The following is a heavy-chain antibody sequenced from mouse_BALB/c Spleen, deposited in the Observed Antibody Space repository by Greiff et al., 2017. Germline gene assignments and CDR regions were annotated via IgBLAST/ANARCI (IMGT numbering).Heavy chain of an antibody. D-gene: IGHD1-2*01. CDR3: ARERGYGYDWYFDV. CDR1: GFTFSSYA. V-gene: IGHV5-6-5*01. CDR2: ISSGGST. J-gene: IGHJ1*01. Sequence: DVHLVESGGGLVKPGGSLKLSCAASGFTFSSYAMSWVRQTPEKRLEWVASISSGGSTYYPDSVKGRFTISRDNARNILYLQMSSLRSEDTAMYYCARERGYGYDWYFDVWGAGTTVTVSS.